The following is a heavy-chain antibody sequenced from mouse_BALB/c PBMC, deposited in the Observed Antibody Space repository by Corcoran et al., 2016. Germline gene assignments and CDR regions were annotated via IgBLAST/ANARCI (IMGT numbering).Heavy chain of an antibody. D-gene: IGHD2-4*01. Sequence: QIQLVQSGPELKKPGETVKISCKASGYTFTNYGMNWVKQAPGKGLKWMGWINTYTGEPTYADDFKGRFAFSLETSASTAYLQINNLKNEDMATYFCARRDYDYAMDYWGQGTSVTVSS. CDR2: INTYTGEP. V-gene: IGHV9-1*02. CDR1: GYTFTNYG. J-gene: IGHJ4*01. CDR3: ARRDYDYAMDY.